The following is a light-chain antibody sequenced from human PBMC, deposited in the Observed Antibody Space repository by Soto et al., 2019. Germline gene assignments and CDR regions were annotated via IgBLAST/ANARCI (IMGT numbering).Light chain of an antibody. CDR3: QQYNNWPVLT. Sequence: EIVMTQSPATLSVSPGERATLSCRASQSVSSNLAWYQQKPGQAPRLLIYGASTRATGIPARFSGSGSGTDFTLTISSLQSEDFAVYYCQQYNNWPVLTFGGGTKVEIK. CDR1: QSVSSN. CDR2: GAS. J-gene: IGKJ4*01. V-gene: IGKV3-15*01.